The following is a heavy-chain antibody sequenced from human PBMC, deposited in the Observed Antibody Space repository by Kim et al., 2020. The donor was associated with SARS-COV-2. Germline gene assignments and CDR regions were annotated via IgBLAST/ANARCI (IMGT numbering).Heavy chain of an antibody. CDR1: GFTFSAYG. CDR3: AKDYRFWSGYCDY. CDR2: ISYDGSRE. Sequence: GGSLRLSCAASGFTFSAYGMHWVRQAPGKGLEWVAIISYDGSREYYVDSVKGRFTISRDNSKNTLYLQMNSLRAEDTAVYYCAKDYRFWSGYCDYWGQGILSPFPQ. V-gene: IGHV3-30*18. D-gene: IGHD3-3*01. J-gene: IGHJ4*02.